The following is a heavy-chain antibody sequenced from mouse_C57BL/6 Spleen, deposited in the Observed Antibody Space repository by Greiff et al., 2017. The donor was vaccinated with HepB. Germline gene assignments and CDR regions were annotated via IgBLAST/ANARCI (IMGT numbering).Heavy chain of an antibody. D-gene: IGHD1-1*01. J-gene: IGHJ2*01. CDR1: GYAFSSSG. Sequence: QVQLMQSGPELVKPGASVKISCKASGYAFSSSGMNWVKQRPGKGLEWIGRIYPGDGDTNYTGKFKGKATLTTDNSSSTAYMQLSSLTSEDSAVYFCARDGSSFDYWGQGTTLTVSS. CDR3: ARDGSSFDY. V-gene: IGHV1-82*01. CDR2: IYPGDGDT.